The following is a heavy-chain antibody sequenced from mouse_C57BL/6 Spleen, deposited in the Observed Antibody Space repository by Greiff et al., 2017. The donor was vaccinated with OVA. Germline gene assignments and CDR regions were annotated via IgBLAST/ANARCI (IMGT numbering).Heavy chain of an antibody. CDR2: IFPGSGST. CDR3: AREGDRMITTGYCDD. D-gene: IGHD2-4*01. V-gene: IGHV1-75*01. J-gene: IGHJ2*01. Sequence: QVQLQQSGPELVKPGASVKISCKASGYTFTDYYINWVKQRPGQGLEWIGWIFPGSGSTYYNEKFKGQATLTVDKSSSTAYMLLSSLTSEDSAVYFCAREGDRMITTGYCDDWGQGTTLTVSS. CDR1: GYTFTDYY.